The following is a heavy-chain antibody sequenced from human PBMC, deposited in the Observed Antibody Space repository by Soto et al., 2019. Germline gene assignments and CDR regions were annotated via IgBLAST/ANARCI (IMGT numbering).Heavy chain of an antibody. CDR3: ARGDCVGGTCYSLAGSFYYCMDV. Sequence: EVQLVESGGGLVQPGGSLRLSCAASGFTFSNYWMYWVRQAPGTGLEWVSRINSDGSVSSYADSVKGRLTISRDNVKNTLYLQMDSLRAEDTAVYYCARGDCVGGTCYSLAGSFYYCMDVWGKGTTVTFFS. J-gene: IGHJ6*03. CDR1: GFTFSNYW. CDR2: INSDGSVS. D-gene: IGHD2-15*01. V-gene: IGHV3-74*02.